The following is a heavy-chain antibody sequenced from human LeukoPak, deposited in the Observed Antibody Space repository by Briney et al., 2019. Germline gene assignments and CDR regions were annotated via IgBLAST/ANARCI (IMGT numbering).Heavy chain of an antibody. D-gene: IGHD3-10*01. CDR3: ARTRTTHYYGSGNPIYYYYYMDV. CDR2: INHSGST. CDR1: GGSFSGYY. Sequence: PSETLSLTCAVYGGSFSGYYWSWIRQPPGKGLEWIGEINHSGSTNYNPSLKSRVTISVDTSKNQFSLKLSSVTAAVTAVYYCARTRTTHYYGSGNPIYYYYYMDVWGKGTTVTVSS. V-gene: IGHV4-34*01. J-gene: IGHJ6*03.